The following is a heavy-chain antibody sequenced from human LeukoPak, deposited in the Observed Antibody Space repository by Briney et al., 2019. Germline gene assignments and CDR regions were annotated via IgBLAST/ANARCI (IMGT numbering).Heavy chain of an antibody. Sequence: TGGSLRLSCAASGFTFSSYSMNWVRQAPGKGLEWVSYISSSSTIYYADSVKGRFTISRDNAKNSLYLQMNSLRAEDTAVYYCARSAHYYDSSGYFDYWGQGTLVTVSS. CDR2: ISSSSTI. J-gene: IGHJ4*02. CDR3: ARSAHYYDSSGYFDY. D-gene: IGHD3-22*01. V-gene: IGHV3-48*01. CDR1: GFTFSSYS.